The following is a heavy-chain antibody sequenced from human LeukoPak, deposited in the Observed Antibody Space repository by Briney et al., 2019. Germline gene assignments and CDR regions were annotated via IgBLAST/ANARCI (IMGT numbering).Heavy chain of an antibody. V-gene: IGHV4-34*01. CDR2: INHSGST. CDR1: GGSFSGYY. D-gene: IGHD2-2*01. CDR3: ARVVTYCSSTSCYSGHFDY. Sequence: SETLSLTCAVYGGSFSGYYWSWIRQPPGKGLEWIGEINHSGSTNYNPSLKSRVTIPVDTSKNQFSLKLSSVTAADTAVYYCARVVTYCSSTSCYSGHFDYWGQGTLVTVSS. J-gene: IGHJ4*02.